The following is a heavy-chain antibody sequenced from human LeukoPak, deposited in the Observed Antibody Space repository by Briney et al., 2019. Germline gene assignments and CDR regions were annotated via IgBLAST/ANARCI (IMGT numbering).Heavy chain of an antibody. J-gene: IGHJ4*02. D-gene: IGHD6-13*01. V-gene: IGHV4-30-2*01. CDR3: ARGQSSSWHKAVFFDY. Sequence: SETLSLTCAVSNGSISSGGYSWSWIRQPPGKGLEWIGYIYHSGSTYYNPSLKSRVVISVDRSKNQFSLRMTSVTAADTAVYYCARGQSSSWHKAVFFDYWGQGILVIVSS. CDR2: IYHSGST. CDR1: NGSISSGGYS.